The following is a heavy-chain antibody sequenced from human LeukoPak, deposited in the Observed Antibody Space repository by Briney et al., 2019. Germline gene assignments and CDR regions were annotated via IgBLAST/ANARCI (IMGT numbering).Heavy chain of an antibody. CDR1: GFIFNNYA. J-gene: IGHJ4*02. D-gene: IGHD6-19*01. V-gene: IGHV3-9*01. CDR2: ISWNSGSI. CDR3: AKDNRRHYTSGPNPDSLH. Sequence: GGSLRLSCAGSGFIFNNYAMHWVRQPPGKGLEWVSGISWNSGSIDYADSVKGRFTISRDNAKNSLYLQMNSLRVEDTAFYYYAKDNRRHYTSGPNPDSLHWGQGAPVTVSS.